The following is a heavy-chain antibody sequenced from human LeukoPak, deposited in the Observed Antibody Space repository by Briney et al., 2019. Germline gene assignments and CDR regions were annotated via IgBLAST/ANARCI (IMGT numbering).Heavy chain of an antibody. CDR1: GDSISSSNW. J-gene: IGHJ3*02. V-gene: IGHV4-4*02. Sequence: SETLSLTCAVSGDSISSSNWWSWVRQPPGKGLEWIGEIYHSGSTNYNPSLKSRVTTSVDTSKNQFSLKLSSVTAADTAVYYCARGCSGGSCYSGEDAFDIWGQGTMVTVSS. CDR2: IYHSGST. CDR3: ARGCSGGSCYSGEDAFDI. D-gene: IGHD2-15*01.